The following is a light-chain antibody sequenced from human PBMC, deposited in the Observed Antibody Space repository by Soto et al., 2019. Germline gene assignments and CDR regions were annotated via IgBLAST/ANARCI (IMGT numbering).Light chain of an antibody. J-gene: IGKJ2*01. CDR1: QSVSSSY. CDR2: GAS. V-gene: IGKV3-20*01. Sequence: EIVLTQSPGTLSLSPGERATLSCRASQSVSSSYLAWYQQKPGQAPRLLIYGASSRATGIPDRFSGSGSGTDCPLTISRLEPEDFAVYYCQQYGSSPLYTFGQGTKLEIK. CDR3: QQYGSSPLYT.